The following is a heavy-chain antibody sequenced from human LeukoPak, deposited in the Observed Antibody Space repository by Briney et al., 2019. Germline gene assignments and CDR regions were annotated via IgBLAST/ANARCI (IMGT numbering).Heavy chain of an antibody. V-gene: IGHV6-1*01. CDR3: ARAVTMVRGVTPVYFDY. Sequence: SQTLSLTCAISGDSVSSNSAAWNWIRQSPSRGLEWLGRTYYRSKWYNDYAVSVKSRITINPDTSKNQFSLQLNSVTPEDTAVYYCARAVTMVRGVTPVYFDYWGQGTLVTASS. CDR1: GDSVSSNSAA. CDR2: TYYRSKWYN. D-gene: IGHD3-10*01. J-gene: IGHJ4*02.